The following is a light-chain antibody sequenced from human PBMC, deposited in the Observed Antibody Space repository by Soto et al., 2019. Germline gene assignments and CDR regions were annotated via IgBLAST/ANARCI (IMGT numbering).Light chain of an antibody. CDR2: DAS. CDR1: SSDVGGYNY. CDR3: SSYTSSGTYV. Sequence: QSVQAQPASVSRSPLNTIPIINTGTSSDVGGYNYFSWYQQHPGKAPKFMIYDASNRPSGVSNRFSGPKSGNTASLTISGLQAEDEADYFCSSYTSSGTYVFGTGTKVTVL. V-gene: IGLV2-14*01. J-gene: IGLJ1*01.